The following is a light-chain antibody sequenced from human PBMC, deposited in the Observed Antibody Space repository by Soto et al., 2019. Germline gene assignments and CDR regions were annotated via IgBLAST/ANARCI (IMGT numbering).Light chain of an antibody. CDR2: LAS. V-gene: IGKV2-28*01. CDR1: QSLLNINGYNY. CDR3: MQGRETPLT. Sequence: IVMTQSPLSLPATPAEPASISCRSSQSLLNINGYNYLHWYLQKPGQSPQLLIALASNRASGVPDRFSGSGSGTDFTLKISRGEAEDVRVYYCMQGRETPLTFGGGTRVEIK. J-gene: IGKJ4*01.